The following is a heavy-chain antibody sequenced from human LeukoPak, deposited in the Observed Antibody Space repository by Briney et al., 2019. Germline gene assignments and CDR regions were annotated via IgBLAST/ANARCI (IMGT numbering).Heavy chain of an antibody. CDR2: ISGSGGST. CDR1: GFTFSSYG. V-gene: IGHV3-23*01. J-gene: IGHJ4*02. Sequence: GGSLRLSCAASGFTFSSYGMSWVRQDPGKGLEWVSAISGSGGSTYYADSVKGRFTISRDNSKNTLYLQMNSLRAEDTAVYYCAKSRDSSGYYIGYWGQGTLVTVSS. D-gene: IGHD3-22*01. CDR3: AKSRDSSGYYIGY.